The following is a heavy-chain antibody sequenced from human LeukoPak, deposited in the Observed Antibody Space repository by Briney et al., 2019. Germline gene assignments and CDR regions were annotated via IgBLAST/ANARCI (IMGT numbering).Heavy chain of an antibody. CDR3: AGVGATTLTAFDI. V-gene: IGHV4-38-2*02. CDR1: GYSISSGYY. CDR2: IYHSGST. Sequence: SETLSLTCTVSGYSISSGYYWGWIRQPPGKGLEWIGSIYHSGSTYYNPSLKSRVTISVDTSKNQFSLKLSSVTAADTAVYYCAGVGATTLTAFDIWGQGTMVTVSS. D-gene: IGHD1-26*01. J-gene: IGHJ3*02.